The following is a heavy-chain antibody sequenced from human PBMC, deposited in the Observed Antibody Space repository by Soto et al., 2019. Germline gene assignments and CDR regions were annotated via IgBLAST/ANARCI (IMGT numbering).Heavy chain of an antibody. J-gene: IGHJ6*02. Sequence: QVQLVQSGAEVKKPGSSVKVSCKASGGTFSSYAISWVRQAPGQGLECMGGIIPIFGTANYAQKFQGRVTITAAESTRTAYMELSSLRSEDTAVYYFARGGPDCSGGSCYLSGMDVWCQGTTVTVSS. D-gene: IGHD2-15*01. CDR1: GGTFSSYA. CDR2: IIPIFGTA. V-gene: IGHV1-69*01. CDR3: ARGGPDCSGGSCYLSGMDV.